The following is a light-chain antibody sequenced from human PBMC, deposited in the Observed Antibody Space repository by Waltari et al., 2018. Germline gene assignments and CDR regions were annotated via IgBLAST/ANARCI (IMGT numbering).Light chain of an antibody. Sequence: QSALTQPASVSGSPGQSITISCPGTSSDVGGYNYVSWYQQHPGNAPKLMIYEVSNRPSGVSNRFSGSKSGNTASLTISGLQAEDEADYYYSSYTSSSTPHYVFGTGTKVTVL. J-gene: IGLJ1*01. V-gene: IGLV2-14*01. CDR2: EVS. CDR3: SSYTSSSTPHYV. CDR1: SSDVGGYNY.